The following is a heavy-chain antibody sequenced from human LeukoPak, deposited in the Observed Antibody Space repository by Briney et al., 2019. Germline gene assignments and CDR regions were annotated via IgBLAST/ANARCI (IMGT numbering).Heavy chain of an antibody. J-gene: IGHJ3*02. V-gene: IGHV1-2*02. CDR2: INPNSGGT. CDR3: AAYDILTGLKDAFDI. Sequence: GASVKVSCKASGYTFTGYYMHWVRQAPGQGLEWMGWINPNSGGTNYAQKFQGRVTMTRDTSISTAYVELSRLRSDDTAVYYCAAYDILTGLKDAFDIWGQGTMVTVSS. D-gene: IGHD3-9*01. CDR1: GYTFTGYY.